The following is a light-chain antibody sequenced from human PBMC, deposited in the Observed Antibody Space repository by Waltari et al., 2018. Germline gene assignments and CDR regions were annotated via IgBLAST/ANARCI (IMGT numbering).Light chain of an antibody. CDR1: QGISTW. CDR2: AAS. CDR3: QQSNSIPLT. V-gene: IGKV1-12*01. Sequence: DIQMTQSPSSVSASVGDRVTITCRASQGISTWLAWYQQKPGKAPNLLIYAASTLESGGPSRFSGSGSGTEFTLTISSLQPEDFATYFCQQSNSIPLTFGGGTKVEIK. J-gene: IGKJ4*01.